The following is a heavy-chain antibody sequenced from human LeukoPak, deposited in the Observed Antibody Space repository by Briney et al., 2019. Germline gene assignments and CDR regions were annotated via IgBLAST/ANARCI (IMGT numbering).Heavy chain of an antibody. Sequence: GGSLRLACTASGCTFGDYAMSWFRQAPGKGLEWVGFIRAKTYGGTTQYAASVKDRFTISRDDSESIVYLQMNSLKTEDTALYYCARADYGGDAGGYWGQGTLVTVSS. J-gene: IGHJ4*02. D-gene: IGHD4-23*01. CDR3: ARADYGGDAGGY. V-gene: IGHV3-49*03. CDR1: GCTFGDYA. CDR2: IRAKTYGGTT.